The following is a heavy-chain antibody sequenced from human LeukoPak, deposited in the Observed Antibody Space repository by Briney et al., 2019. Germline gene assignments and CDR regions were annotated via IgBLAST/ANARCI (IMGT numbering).Heavy chain of an antibody. CDR1: GMPFGIYY. V-gene: IGHV4-34*01. J-gene: IGHJ4*02. CDR2: INHSGST. Sequence: SETLSLTCVVYGMPFGIYYWSWVRQPPGKGLEWIGEINHSGSTNYNPSLKSRVTISVDTSKNHSSLKLSSVTAADTAVYYCAGPGAGDLDYWGQGTLVTVSS. CDR3: AGPGAGDLDY. D-gene: IGHD3-10*01.